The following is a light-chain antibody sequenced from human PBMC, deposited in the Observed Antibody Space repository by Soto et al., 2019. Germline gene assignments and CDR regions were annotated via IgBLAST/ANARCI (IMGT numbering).Light chain of an antibody. CDR2: STS. J-gene: IGKJ2*01. CDR1: QTISYY. V-gene: IGKV1-39*01. CDR3: QQIHSTSSYT. Sequence: DIQMTQSPSSLSASVGDRIIITCRASQTISYYLNWYQHQPGKAPKLLIYSTSSLQSGVPSRFSGSGSGTDFTLTISSLQPEDFGTYYCQQIHSTSSYTFDQGSRVDVK.